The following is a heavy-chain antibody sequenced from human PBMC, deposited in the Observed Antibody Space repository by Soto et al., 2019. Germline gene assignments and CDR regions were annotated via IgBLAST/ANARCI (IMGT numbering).Heavy chain of an antibody. V-gene: IGHV3-74*01. D-gene: IGHD5-12*01. CDR3: ARDRVRDGYNYFHY. CDR1: GFNFSSYW. CDR2: INSDGSST. J-gene: IGHJ4*02. Sequence: EVQLVESGGGLVQPGGSLRVSCAASGFNFSSYWMHWVRQAPGKGLVWVSRINSDGSSTSYADSVKGRFTISRDNAKNTLYLQMNSLRAEDTAVYYCARDRVRDGYNYFHYWGQGTLVTVSS.